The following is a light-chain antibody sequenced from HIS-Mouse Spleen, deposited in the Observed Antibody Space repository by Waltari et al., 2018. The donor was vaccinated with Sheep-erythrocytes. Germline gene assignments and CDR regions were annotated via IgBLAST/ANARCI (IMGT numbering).Light chain of an antibody. CDR3: QQRSNWPPIT. CDR1: QRVSSY. Sequence: DIVLTQSPATLPLSPGERATLPCRASQRVSSYLAWSQQKPGQAPRLLIYDASNRATGIPARFSGSGSGTDFTLTISSLEPEDFAVYYCQQRSNWPPITFGQGTRLEIK. CDR2: DAS. V-gene: IGKV3-11*01. J-gene: IGKJ5*01.